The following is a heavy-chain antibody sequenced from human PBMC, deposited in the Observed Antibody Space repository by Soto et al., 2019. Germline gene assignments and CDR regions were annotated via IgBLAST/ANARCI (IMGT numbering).Heavy chain of an antibody. CDR1: GGTFSSYA. D-gene: IGHD2-2*01. V-gene: IGHV1-69*13. J-gene: IGHJ5*02. CDR3: ARDLTYCSSTSCYGWFDP. CDR2: IIPIFGTA. Sequence: ASVKVSCKASGGTFSSYAISWVRQAPGQGLGWMGGIIPIFGTANYAQKFQGRVTITADESTSTAYMELSSLRSEDTAVYYCARDLTYCSSTSCYGWFDPWGQGTLVTVSS.